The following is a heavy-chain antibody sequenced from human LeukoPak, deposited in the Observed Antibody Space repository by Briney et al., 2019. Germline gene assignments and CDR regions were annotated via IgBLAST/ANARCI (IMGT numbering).Heavy chain of an antibody. V-gene: IGHV1-24*01. Sequence: ASVKVSCKVSGYTLTELSMHWVRQAPGKGLEWMGGFDPEDGETIYAQKFQGRVTMTEDTSTDTAYMELSSLRSEDTAVYYCATDLTPYYDSSGYYSTDYWGQGTLVTVSS. CDR2: FDPEDGET. J-gene: IGHJ4*02. CDR3: ATDLTPYYDSSGYYSTDY. D-gene: IGHD3-22*01. CDR1: GYTLTELS.